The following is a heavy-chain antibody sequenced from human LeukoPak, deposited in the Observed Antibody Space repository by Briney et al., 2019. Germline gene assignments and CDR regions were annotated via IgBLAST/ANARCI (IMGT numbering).Heavy chain of an antibody. CDR2: IWHDESNE. CDR3: ARDRSYSTGYYGGSLDY. CDR1: GFTFSTYG. J-gene: IGHJ4*02. Sequence: GGSLRLSCAASGFTFSTYGMHWVRQAPGKGLEWVAIIWHDESNEYYVDSVKGRFTISRDNSKNTLYLQMNSLRAEDTAVYYCARDRSYSTGYYGGSLDYRGQGTLVTVSS. D-gene: IGHD3-22*01. V-gene: IGHV3-33*01.